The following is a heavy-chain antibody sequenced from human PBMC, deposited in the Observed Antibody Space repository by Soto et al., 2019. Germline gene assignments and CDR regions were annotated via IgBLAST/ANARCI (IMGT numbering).Heavy chain of an antibody. D-gene: IGHD2-2*01. V-gene: IGHV1-2*02. Sequence: QVQLVQSGAEVKKPEGSVKVSCKDSVYTFTGYYMHWLRQAPGQGLESMVWINPNSGGTNYAQKFEGRLSMNRETSISTAYMELSRLRSDGTAVYYCAREKKDTLWYQLLHDDFDIRGQGTMVTVSS. J-gene: IGHJ3*02. CDR1: VYTFTGYY. CDR2: INPNSGGT. CDR3: AREKKDTLWYQLLHDDFDI.